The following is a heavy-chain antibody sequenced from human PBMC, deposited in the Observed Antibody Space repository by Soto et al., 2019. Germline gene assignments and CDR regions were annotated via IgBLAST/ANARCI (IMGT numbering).Heavy chain of an antibody. J-gene: IGHJ4*02. V-gene: IGHV1-8*02. CDR3: ARSVEWLARFDY. D-gene: IGHD6-19*01. Sequence: QVQLVQSGAEVKKPGASVKVSCKASGYTFTSYDINWVRQATGQGLEWMGWMNPNSGNTGYAQKFQGRVTMTRTTSISTAYMEMRRLRSEDTALYYCARSVEWLARFDYWGQGTLVTVSS. CDR2: MNPNSGNT. CDR1: GYTFTSYD.